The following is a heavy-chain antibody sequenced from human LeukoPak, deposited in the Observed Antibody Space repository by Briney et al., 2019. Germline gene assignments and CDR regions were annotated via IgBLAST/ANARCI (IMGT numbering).Heavy chain of an antibody. D-gene: IGHD1-1*01. CDR1: GFTFSSYT. CDR2: ISGSNSCI. CDR3: ARALTTLTYEGY. V-gene: IGHV3-21*01. Sequence: TGGYLRLSCAASGFTFSSYTMHWIRQAPGKGLEWVSSISGSNSCIFYADSVKGRFAVSRDNAKDSLYLQMNSLRAEDTAVYYCARALTTLTYEGYWGQGTLVTVSS. J-gene: IGHJ4*02.